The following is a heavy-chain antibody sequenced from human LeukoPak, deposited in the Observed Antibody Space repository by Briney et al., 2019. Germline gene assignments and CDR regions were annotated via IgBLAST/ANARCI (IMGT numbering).Heavy chain of an antibody. D-gene: IGHD6-19*01. J-gene: IGHJ3*02. Sequence: PGGSLRLSCAASGFTFSSYSMKWVRQAPEKGLEWVSYISSSSSTIYYADSVKGRFTISRDNAKNSLYLQMNSLRAEDTAVYYCARGGGAVAVDDAFDIWGQGTMVTVSS. CDR1: GFTFSSYS. CDR3: ARGGGAVAVDDAFDI. CDR2: ISSSSSTI. V-gene: IGHV3-48*01.